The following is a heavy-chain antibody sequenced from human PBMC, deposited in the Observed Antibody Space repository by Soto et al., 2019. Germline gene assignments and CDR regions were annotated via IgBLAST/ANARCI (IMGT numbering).Heavy chain of an antibody. CDR2: ISGSSTI. V-gene: IGHV3-48*02. J-gene: IGHJ6*02. D-gene: IGHD3-16*01. CDR1: GFTFSSYS. CDR3: ARVGLGLFGMDV. Sequence: EVQLVESGGGLVQPGGTLRVSCAASGFTFSSYSINWVRQAPGKGLEWVSYISGSSTIYYADSVKGRFTISRDNAKNSLYLQMNSLRDEDTGVYYCARVGLGLFGMDVWGQGTRVTVSS.